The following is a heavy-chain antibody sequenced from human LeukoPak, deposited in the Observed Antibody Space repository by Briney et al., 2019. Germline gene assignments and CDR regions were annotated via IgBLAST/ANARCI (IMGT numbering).Heavy chain of an antibody. CDR2: INHSGST. CDR3: ARVPYCSGGSCYPTYYYYYMDV. V-gene: IGHV4-34*01. Sequence: PSEALSLTCAVYGGSFSGYYWSWIRQPPGKGLEWIGEINHSGSTNYNPSFKSGVTISVDTSKNQFSLKLSSVTAADTAVYYCARVPYCSGGSCYPTYYYYYMDVWGKGTTVTVSS. J-gene: IGHJ6*03. D-gene: IGHD2-15*01. CDR1: GGSFSGYY.